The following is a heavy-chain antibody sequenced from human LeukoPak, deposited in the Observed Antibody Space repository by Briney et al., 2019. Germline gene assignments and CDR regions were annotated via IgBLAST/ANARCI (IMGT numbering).Heavy chain of an antibody. J-gene: IGHJ3*02. D-gene: IGHD2-2*01. V-gene: IGHV6-1*01. CDR1: GDSVSSNSAA. CDR2: TYYRSKWYN. CDR3: ARDHHCSSISCNGATRGDAFDI. Sequence: SQTLSLTCAISGDSVSSNSAAWSWIRQSPSRGLEWLGRTYYRSKWYNDYAVSVKSRITINPDTSKNQFSLQLNSVTPEDTAVYYCARDHHCSSISCNGATRGDAFDIWGQGTMVTVSS.